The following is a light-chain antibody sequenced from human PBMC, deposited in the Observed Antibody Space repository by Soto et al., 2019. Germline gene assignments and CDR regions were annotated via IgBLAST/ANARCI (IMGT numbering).Light chain of an antibody. CDR3: QHLNSYPRT. Sequence: DIQLTQSPSFLSASVGYRVTITCRASQGISSYLAWYQQKPGKGPKLLIYAASTWQSGVPSRFSGSGSGTEFTLTIGSLQSEDFATYYCQHLNSYPRTFGQGTKVDIK. V-gene: IGKV1-9*01. CDR2: AAS. J-gene: IGKJ1*01. CDR1: QGISSY.